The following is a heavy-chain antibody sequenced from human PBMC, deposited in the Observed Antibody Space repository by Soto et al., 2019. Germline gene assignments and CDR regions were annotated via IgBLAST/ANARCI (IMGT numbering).Heavy chain of an antibody. D-gene: IGHD1-26*01. CDR3: ARDSGGSYYPPQLENAFDI. V-gene: IGHV3-33*01. Sequence: QVQLVESGGGVVQPGRSLRLSCAASGFTFSSYGMHWVRQAPGKGLEWVAVIWYDGSNKYYADSVKGRFTISRDNSKNTLYLQMNSLRAEDTAVYYCARDSGGSYYPPQLENAFDIWGQGTMVTVSS. CDR1: GFTFSSYG. J-gene: IGHJ3*02. CDR2: IWYDGSNK.